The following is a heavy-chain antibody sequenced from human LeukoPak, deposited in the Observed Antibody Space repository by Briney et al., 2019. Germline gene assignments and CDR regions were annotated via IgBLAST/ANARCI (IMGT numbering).Heavy chain of an antibody. J-gene: IGHJ6*02. Sequence: GGSLRLSCAASGFTFSSYGMHWVRQAPGKGLEWVAVIWYDGSNKYYADSVKGRFTISRDNSKNTLYLQMNSLRAEDTAVYYCARGPFQKTGMDVWGQGTRVTVSS. V-gene: IGHV3-33*01. CDR1: GFTFSSYG. CDR2: IWYDGSNK. CDR3: ARGPFQKTGMDV. D-gene: IGHD2/OR15-2a*01.